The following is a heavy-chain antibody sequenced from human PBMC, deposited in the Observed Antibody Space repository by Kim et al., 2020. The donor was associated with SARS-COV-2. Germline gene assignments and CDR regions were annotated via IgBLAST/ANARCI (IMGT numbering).Heavy chain of an antibody. J-gene: IGHJ6*02. Sequence: SVKVSCKASGGTFSSYAISWVRQAPGQGLEWMGGIIPIFGTANYAQKFQGRVTITADESTSTAYMELSSLRSEDTAVYYCARATQRHYGSGSYYNYYYGMDVWGQGTTVTVSS. CDR2: IIPIFGTA. CDR3: ARATQRHYGSGSYYNYYYGMDV. V-gene: IGHV1-69*13. CDR1: GGTFSSYA. D-gene: IGHD3-10*01.